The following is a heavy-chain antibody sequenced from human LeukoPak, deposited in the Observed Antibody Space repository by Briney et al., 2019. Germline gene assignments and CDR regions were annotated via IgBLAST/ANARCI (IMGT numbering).Heavy chain of an antibody. Sequence: ESGPTLVNPTQTLTLTCTVSGFSLSASGVGVGWIRQPPGKALEWLTHICWDGDTRYSPSLESRLTITKDTSTNQVVLTMTNMDPVDTATYYCARTRGSGNDAFHIWGQGTMVTVSS. D-gene: IGHD3-10*01. V-gene: IGHV2-5*02. CDR2: ICWDGDT. J-gene: IGHJ3*02. CDR3: ARTRGSGNDAFHI. CDR1: GFSLSASGVG.